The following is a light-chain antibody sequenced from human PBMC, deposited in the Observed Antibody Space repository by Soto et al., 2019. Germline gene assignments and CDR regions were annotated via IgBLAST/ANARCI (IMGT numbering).Light chain of an antibody. CDR3: SSYAGSNNATYV. J-gene: IGLJ1*01. Sequence: QSVLTQPPSAPGSPGQSVTISCTGTSSDVGGYNYVSWYQQHPGKAPKLMIYEVSKRPSGVPDRFSGSKSGNTASLTVSGLQAEDEADYDCSSYAGSNNATYVFGTGTKVTVL. CDR1: SSDVGGYNY. CDR2: EVS. V-gene: IGLV2-8*01.